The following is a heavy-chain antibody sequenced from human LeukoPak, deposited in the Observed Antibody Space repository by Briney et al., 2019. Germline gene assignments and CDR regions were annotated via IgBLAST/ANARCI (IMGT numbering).Heavy chain of an antibody. CDR3: ARDTYCGGDCYSNYFDY. D-gene: IGHD2-21*02. V-gene: IGHV3-21*01. CDR1: GFTSSSYS. J-gene: IGHJ4*02. Sequence: GGSLRLSCAASGFTSSSYSMNWVRQAPGKGLEWVSSISSSSSYIYYADSVKGRFTISRDNAKNSLYLQMNSLRAEDTAVYYCARDTYCGGDCYSNYFDYWGQGTLVTVSS. CDR2: ISSSSSYI.